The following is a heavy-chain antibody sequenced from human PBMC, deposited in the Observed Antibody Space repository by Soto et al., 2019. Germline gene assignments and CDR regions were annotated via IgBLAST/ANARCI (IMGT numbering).Heavy chain of an antibody. Sequence: PAGSLRLSCAAPGFTLSAYAMTWVRQAPGKGLEWVSTIIGSGGRTYYADSVKGRFTISKDNPKNMLFLQVNSLRDEDTAVYYCAKGSGYDHYYGMDVWGQGTTATVSS. CDR2: IIGSGGRT. CDR3: AKGSGYDHYYGMDV. J-gene: IGHJ6*02. V-gene: IGHV3-23*01. D-gene: IGHD2-15*01. CDR1: GFTLSAYA.